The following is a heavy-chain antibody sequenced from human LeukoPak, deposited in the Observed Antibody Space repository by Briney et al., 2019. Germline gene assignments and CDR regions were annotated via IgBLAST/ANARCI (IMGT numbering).Heavy chain of an antibody. V-gene: IGHV3-23*01. J-gene: IGHJ5*02. D-gene: IGHD3-10*01. CDR1: GFTFSNYA. Sequence: GGSLRLSCAASGFTFSNYAMNWVRQAPGTGLEWVSTISGSGDRTFYADSVKGRFTISRDNSKNTLDLQMNSLRAEDTALYYCAKTYFYVSGSYSPSGQGTLVTVSS. CDR2: ISGSGDRT. CDR3: AKTYFYVSGSYSP.